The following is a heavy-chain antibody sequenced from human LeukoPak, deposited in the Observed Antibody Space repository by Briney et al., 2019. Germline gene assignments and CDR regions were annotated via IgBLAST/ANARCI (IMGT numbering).Heavy chain of an antibody. J-gene: IGHJ5*02. V-gene: IGHV3-74*01. CDR1: GFTFSRYW. Sequence: PGGSLRLSCAASGFTFSRYWMHWVRQAPGKGLVWVSRINSDGTSISYADSVKGRFTISRDNAKNTLRLQMNSLRAEDTAVYYCARDGSSGRLNWFDPWGQGTLVTVSS. CDR2: INSDGTSI. CDR3: ARDGSSGRLNWFDP. D-gene: IGHD6-19*01.